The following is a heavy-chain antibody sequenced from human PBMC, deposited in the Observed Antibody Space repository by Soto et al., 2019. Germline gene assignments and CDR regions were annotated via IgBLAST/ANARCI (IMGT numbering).Heavy chain of an antibody. D-gene: IGHD3-10*01. CDR2: IFRDGTA. Sequence: SETLSLTCAVSGVSLTSGNWWTWVRQSPQRGLEYIGEIFRDGTANYYPSFERRVAMSVDTSRNQFSLKLTSVTAADTAVYFCARLVYDTRLNYMYFDFWGQGTLVTVSS. CDR3: ARLVYDTRLNYMYFDF. J-gene: IGHJ4*02. V-gene: IGHV4-4*02. CDR1: GVSLTSGNW.